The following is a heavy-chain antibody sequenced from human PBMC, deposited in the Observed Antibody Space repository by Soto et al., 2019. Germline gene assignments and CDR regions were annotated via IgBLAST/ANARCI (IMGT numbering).Heavy chain of an antibody. J-gene: IGHJ4*02. CDR3: AGAGLHLGELSSPPFDY. Sequence: GGSLRLSCAASGFTFSSYALTWVRQAPGKGLEWVSAISGGGGSTYYADSVKGRFTISRDNSKNTLYLQMNSLRAEDTAVYYCAGAGLHLGELSSPPFDYWGQGTLVTVSS. V-gene: IGHV3-23*01. CDR2: ISGGGGST. CDR1: GFTFSSYA. D-gene: IGHD3-16*02.